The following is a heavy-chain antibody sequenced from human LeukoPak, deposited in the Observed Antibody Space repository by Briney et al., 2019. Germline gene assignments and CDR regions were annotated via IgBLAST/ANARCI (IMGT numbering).Heavy chain of an antibody. CDR1: GFIFSSYG. Sequence: GSLRLSCAASGFIFSSYGMHWVRQAPGKGLEWVAFIRYDGSKKYYADSVKGRFTISRDNSKKTLYLQMNSLRAEDTAVYYCAKGPVVTFDIWGQGTMVTVSS. D-gene: IGHD2-15*01. CDR3: AKGPVVTFDI. V-gene: IGHV3-30*02. CDR2: IRYDGSKK. J-gene: IGHJ3*02.